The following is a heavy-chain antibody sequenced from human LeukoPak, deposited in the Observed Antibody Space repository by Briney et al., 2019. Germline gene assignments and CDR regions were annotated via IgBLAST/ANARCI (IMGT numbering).Heavy chain of an antibody. CDR3: ARGVRTYSSSWEWFDP. CDR1: GGSISSYY. V-gene: IGHV4-59*12. Sequence: SETLSLTCTVSGGSISSYYWSWIRQPPGKGLEWIGYIYYSGSTNYNPSLKSRVTMSVDTSKNQFSLKLSSVTAADTAVYYCARGVRTYSSSWEWFDPWGQGTLVTVSS. D-gene: IGHD6-6*01. J-gene: IGHJ5*02. CDR2: IYYSGST.